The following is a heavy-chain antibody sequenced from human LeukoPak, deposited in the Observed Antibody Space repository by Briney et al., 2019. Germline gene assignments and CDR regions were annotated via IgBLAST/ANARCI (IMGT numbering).Heavy chain of an antibody. D-gene: IGHD5/OR15-5a*01. CDR3: ARDGSSHNWFDP. CDR2: IIPILGIA. V-gene: IGHV1-69*04. J-gene: IGHJ5*02. CDR1: GYTFTSYG. Sequence: SVKVSCKASGYTFTSYGISWVRQAPGQGLEWMGRIIPILGIANYAQKFQGRVTITADKSTSTAYMELSSLRSEDTAVYYCARDGSSHNWFDPRGQRTLVTVSS.